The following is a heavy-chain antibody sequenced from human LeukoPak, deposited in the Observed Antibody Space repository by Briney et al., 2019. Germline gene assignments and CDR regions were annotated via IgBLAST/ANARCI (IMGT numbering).Heavy chain of an antibody. CDR1: GDXGSTAA. D-gene: IGHD2-2*01. CDR3: ARGGIGYCTSSSCYFDY. CDR2: TYYTSKWYN. V-gene: IGHV6-1*01. Sequence: SQTLSLTCAISGDXGSTAAWNWMRQSPSRGLEWRRRTYYTSKWYNDYAVSVKSRITINPDTSKNQFSLRLNSVTPEDTAVYYCARGGIGYCTSSSCYFDYWGQGTLVTVSS. J-gene: IGHJ4*02.